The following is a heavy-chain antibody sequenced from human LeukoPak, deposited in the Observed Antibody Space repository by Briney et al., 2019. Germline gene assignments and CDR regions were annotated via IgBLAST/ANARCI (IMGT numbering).Heavy chain of an antibody. CDR1: GFTFSSYA. Sequence: GGPLRLPCAASGFTFSSYAMLWPRQAPGKGLEWVSGISGSGGSTYYADTVKGRCTISRDNSKNTLYLQMNSLRAEDTAVYYCAKVTRGYPAGWGQGTLVTVSS. J-gene: IGHJ4*02. D-gene: IGHD6-25*01. CDR2: ISGSGGST. CDR3: AKVTRGYPAG. V-gene: IGHV3-23*01.